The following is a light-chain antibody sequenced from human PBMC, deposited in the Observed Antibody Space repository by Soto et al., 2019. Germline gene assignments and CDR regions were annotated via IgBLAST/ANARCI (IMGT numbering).Light chain of an antibody. CDR1: QSIRSW. CDR3: QHFNSYPYT. Sequence: DIQMTQSPSTLSASVGDRVTITCRASQSIRSWLAWYQQKPGKAPDLLIYDASRLESGVPSRFSGSGSGTEFTLTISSLQPDDFATYYCQHFNSYPYTFGQGTKVDIK. V-gene: IGKV1-5*01. J-gene: IGKJ2*01. CDR2: DAS.